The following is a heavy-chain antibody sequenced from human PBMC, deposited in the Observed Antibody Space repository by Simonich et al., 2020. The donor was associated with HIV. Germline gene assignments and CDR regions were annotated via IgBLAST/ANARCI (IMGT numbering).Heavy chain of an antibody. CDR2: INHSGRP. D-gene: IGHD4-17*01. Sequence: QVQLQQWGAGLLKPSETLSLTCAVYGGSFSGYYGSWVRQPPGKGLEWIGEINHSGRPNYNPSLKSRVTISVATSKTQFSLKLSSVTAADTAVYYCARRHPTTVTTPYFDYWGQGTLVTVSS. CDR1: GGSFSGYY. CDR3: ARRHPTTVTTPYFDY. V-gene: IGHV4-34*01. J-gene: IGHJ4*02.